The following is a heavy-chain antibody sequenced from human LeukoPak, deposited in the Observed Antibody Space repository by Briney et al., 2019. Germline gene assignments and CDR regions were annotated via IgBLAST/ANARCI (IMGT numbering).Heavy chain of an antibody. CDR3: ARLGYCSGGSCHHDY. Sequence: SETLSLTCTVSGGSTSSNIYYWAWIRQPPGKGLEWIATIYYSGSTYYNPSLKSRVTISVDTSKNQFSLKMTSVTAADTAVYYCARLGYCSGGSCHHDYWGQGTLVTVSS. J-gene: IGHJ4*02. D-gene: IGHD2-15*01. V-gene: IGHV4-39*01. CDR1: GGSTSSNIYY. CDR2: IYYSGST.